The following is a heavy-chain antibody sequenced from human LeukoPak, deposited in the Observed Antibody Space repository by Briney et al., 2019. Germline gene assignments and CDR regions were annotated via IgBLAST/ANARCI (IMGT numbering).Heavy chain of an antibody. CDR1: GGSISSYY. D-gene: IGHD1-26*01. Sequence: SETLPLTCTVSGGSISSYYWSWIRQPAGKGLEWIGRIYTSGSTNYNPSLKSRVTMSVDTSKNHFSLKLSSVTAADTAVYYCARGCGIVGATVHPSDYWGQGTLVTVSS. V-gene: IGHV4-4*07. CDR3: ARGCGIVGATVHPSDY. J-gene: IGHJ4*02. CDR2: IYTSGST.